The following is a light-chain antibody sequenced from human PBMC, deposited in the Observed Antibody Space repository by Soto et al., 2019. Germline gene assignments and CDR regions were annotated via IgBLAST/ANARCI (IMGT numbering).Light chain of an antibody. Sequence: QSVLTQPPSASGTPGQRVTIACSGSSSNIGSNTVSWFQQLPGRAPKLLLYNTNHRPSGVPGRCSGSKSGTSASLAISGLQSEDEDDYYCAAWEDSLDGHVVFGGGTQLTVL. CDR2: NTN. J-gene: IGLJ7*01. V-gene: IGLV1-44*01. CDR3: AAWEDSLDGHVV. CDR1: SSNIGSNT.